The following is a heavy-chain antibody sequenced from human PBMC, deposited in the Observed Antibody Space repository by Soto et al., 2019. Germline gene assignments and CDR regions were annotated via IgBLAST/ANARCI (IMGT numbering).Heavy chain of an antibody. CDR2: ISSSSSTI. V-gene: IGHV3-11*04. D-gene: IGHD3-16*02. CDR1: GFTFSDYY. Sequence: QVQLVESGGGLVKPGGSLRLSCAASGFTFSDYYMSWIRQAPGKGLEWVSYISSSSSTIYYADSVKGRFTISRDNAKNSLYLQMNSLRDEDTAVYYCARDAYVWGSYRYSGAFDIWGQGTMVTVSS. J-gene: IGHJ3*02. CDR3: ARDAYVWGSYRYSGAFDI.